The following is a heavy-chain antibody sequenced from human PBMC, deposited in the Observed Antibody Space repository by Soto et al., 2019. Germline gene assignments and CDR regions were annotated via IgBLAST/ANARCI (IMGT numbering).Heavy chain of an antibody. V-gene: IGHV3-23*01. CDR2: ISGSGGTK. Sequence: GGSLRLSCAASGFTFSRYDLHWVRQAPGKGLEWVSAISGSGGTKYYADSVKGRFTFSRDNSKNTLYLQMNSLRAEDTAVYYCAKTANGWFSAFDIWGQGTMVTVSS. CDR1: GFTFSRYD. CDR3: AKTANGWFSAFDI. D-gene: IGHD6-19*01. J-gene: IGHJ3*02.